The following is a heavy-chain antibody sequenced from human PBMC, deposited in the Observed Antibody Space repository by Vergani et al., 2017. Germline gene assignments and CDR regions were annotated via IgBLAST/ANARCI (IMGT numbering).Heavy chain of an antibody. CDR2: MYHSGST. D-gene: IGHD3-10*01. CDR1: GGSISGYY. Sequence: QVRLQESGPGLVKTSETLSLTCSGSGGSISGYYWSWIRQPPGKELEWIGYMYHSGSTNYNPSLETRVTISGDTSKNQFSMKLNSVTAADTAVYYCGRVADFYGLGSRLLDLWGQGILVTVSS. CDR3: GRVADFYGLGSRLLDL. V-gene: IGHV4-59*01. J-gene: IGHJ5*02.